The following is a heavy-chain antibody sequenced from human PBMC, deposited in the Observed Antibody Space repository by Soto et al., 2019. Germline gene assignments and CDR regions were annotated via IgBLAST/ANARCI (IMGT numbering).Heavy chain of an antibody. CDR1: GYAFTSYA. D-gene: IGHD6-19*01. CDR2: INAGNGNT. J-gene: IGHJ4*02. Sequence: ASVKASCKASGYAFTSYAMHWVRQAPGQRLEWMGWINAGNGNTTYSQEFPGRVTITRDTSASTAYMELSSLRSEDTAVYYCARDPGSGWHYLDYWGQGTLVPVSS. V-gene: IGHV1-3*01. CDR3: ARDPGSGWHYLDY.